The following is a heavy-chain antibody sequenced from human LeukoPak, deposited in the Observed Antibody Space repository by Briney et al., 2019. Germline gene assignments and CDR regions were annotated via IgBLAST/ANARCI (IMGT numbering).Heavy chain of an antibody. CDR2: IYYSGST. CDR3: ARLGTRQLLYCGGDCYPN. Sequence: PSETLSLTCTVSGGSISSSSYYWGWIRQPPGKGLEWIVGIYYSGSTYYNPSLKSRVTISVDTSKNQFSLKLSSVTAADTAVYYCARLGTRQLLYCGGDCYPNWGQGTLVTVSS. D-gene: IGHD2-21*02. CDR1: GGSISSSSYY. J-gene: IGHJ4*02. V-gene: IGHV4-39*01.